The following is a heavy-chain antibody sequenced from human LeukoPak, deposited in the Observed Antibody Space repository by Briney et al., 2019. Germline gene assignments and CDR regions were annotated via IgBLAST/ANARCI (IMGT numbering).Heavy chain of an antibody. Sequence: SVKVSCKASGGTFSSYAISWVRQAPEQGLEWMGGIIPIFGTANYAQKFQGRVTITADESTSTAYMELSSLRSEDTAVYYCAITGYCSSTSCYDWFDPWGQGTLVTVSS. J-gene: IGHJ5*02. CDR2: IIPIFGTA. CDR1: GGTFSSYA. CDR3: AITGYCSSTSCYDWFDP. D-gene: IGHD2-2*01. V-gene: IGHV1-69*01.